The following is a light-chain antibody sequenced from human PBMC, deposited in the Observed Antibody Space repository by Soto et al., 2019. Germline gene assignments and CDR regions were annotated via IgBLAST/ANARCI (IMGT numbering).Light chain of an antibody. CDR3: QQYNKWPLFT. Sequence: EIVLTQSPATLSLSPGERATLSCRASQSVSSNLAWYQQKPGQAPRLLIYAASTRATGIPARFSGSGSGTEFTLTISSLQSEDFAVYYCQQYNKWPLFTFGPGTKVDIK. J-gene: IGKJ3*01. CDR2: AAS. V-gene: IGKV3-15*01. CDR1: QSVSSN.